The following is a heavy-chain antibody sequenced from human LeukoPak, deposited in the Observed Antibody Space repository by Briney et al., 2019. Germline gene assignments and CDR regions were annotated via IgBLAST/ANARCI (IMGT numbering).Heavy chain of an antibody. Sequence: ASVKVSCKASGYTFTSYGISWVRQAPGHGLEWMGWISAYNGYANYAQKLQGRVTMTTDTSTSTAYMELRSLRSDDTAVYYCARAEGYSGYDYSYFDYWGQGTLVTVSS. J-gene: IGHJ4*02. CDR2: ISAYNGYA. V-gene: IGHV1-18*01. CDR3: ARAEGYSGYDYSYFDY. D-gene: IGHD5-12*01. CDR1: GYTFTSYG.